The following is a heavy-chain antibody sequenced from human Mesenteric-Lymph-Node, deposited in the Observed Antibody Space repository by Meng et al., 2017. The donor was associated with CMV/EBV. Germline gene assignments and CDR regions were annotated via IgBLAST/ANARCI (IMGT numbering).Heavy chain of an antibody. CDR2: ISAYSGDR. J-gene: IGHJ4*02. CDR3: ARGGGDDELDY. D-gene: IGHD3-10*01. V-gene: IGHV1-18*01. Sequence: ASVKVSCKTSGYTFTTYDINWMRQAPGQGLEWMGLISAYSGDRKYAQKFQGRVTLTPDTSTRTAYMEVRSLRSDDTAIYFCARGGGDDELDYWGQGTLVTVSS. CDR1: GYTFTTYD.